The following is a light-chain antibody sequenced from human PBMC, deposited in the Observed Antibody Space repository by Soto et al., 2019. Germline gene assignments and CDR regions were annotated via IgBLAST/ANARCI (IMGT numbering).Light chain of an antibody. CDR2: GAS. CDR3: QQYGDWPPET. J-gene: IGKJ2*01. CDR1: QSVSRN. Sequence: EVVLTQSPATLSVSPGDRATLSCRASQSVSRNLAWYQQKPGQAPRLLIYGASTRATGVPARFSGSASATELTLSISSLQSEDVAVYYCQQYGDWPPETFGQGTKLEI. V-gene: IGKV3-15*01.